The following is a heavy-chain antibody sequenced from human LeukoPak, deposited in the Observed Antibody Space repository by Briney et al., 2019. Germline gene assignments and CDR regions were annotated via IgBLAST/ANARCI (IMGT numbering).Heavy chain of an antibody. CDR1: GFTFSSYE. D-gene: IGHD3-10*01. CDR2: ISSSGSTI. J-gene: IGHJ4*02. Sequence: GGSLRLSCAAFGFTFSSYEMNWVRQAPGKGLEGVSYISSSGSTIYYADSVKGRFTISRDTATNSLYPQMNSLRAEDTALYYCARSRGSGRYSDYWSQRTLVTVSS. V-gene: IGHV3-48*03. CDR3: ARSRGSGRYSDY.